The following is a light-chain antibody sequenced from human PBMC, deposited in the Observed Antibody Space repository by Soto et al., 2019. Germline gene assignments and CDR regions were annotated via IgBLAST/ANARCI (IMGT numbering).Light chain of an antibody. CDR2: DVS. V-gene: IGLV2-14*01. Sequence: QSALTQPASVSGSPGQSITISCTGTSSDVGGYNYVSWCQQHPGKAPKLMIYDVSNRPSGVSNRFSGSKSGNTASLTISVLQDEDEADYYCSSYTSSSTPRYVVFGGGTKLTVL. J-gene: IGLJ2*01. CDR3: SSYTSSSTPRYVV. CDR1: SSDVGGYNY.